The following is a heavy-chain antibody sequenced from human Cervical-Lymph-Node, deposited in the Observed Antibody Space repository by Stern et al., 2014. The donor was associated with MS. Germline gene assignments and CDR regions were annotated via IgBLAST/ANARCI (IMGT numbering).Heavy chain of an antibody. CDR2: ISSSGGTI. Sequence: VQLEESGGGLVNPGGSLRLSCAASGFTFSDYYMSWIRQAPGKGLEWLSYISSSGGTIYYADSLRGRFTISRDNAKNSLSLQINSLRAEDTAVYYCARVRSYSSGWYFDYWGQGTLVTVSS. V-gene: IGHV3-11*01. CDR3: ARVRSYSSGWYFDY. J-gene: IGHJ4*02. CDR1: GFTFSDYY. D-gene: IGHD6-19*01.